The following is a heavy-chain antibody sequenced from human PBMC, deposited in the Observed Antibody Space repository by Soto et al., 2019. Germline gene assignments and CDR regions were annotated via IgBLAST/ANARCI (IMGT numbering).Heavy chain of an antibody. CDR3: SRRDVFDL. V-gene: IGHV3-48*01. Sequence: GGSLRLSCKASGFTLSTSGMNWVRQAPGKGLEWVSYINSDGDVRHYADSVKGRFTVSRDNDKNLVYLQMNNVGAADTAVYFCSRRDVFDLWGQGATVTVSS. CDR2: INSDGDVR. CDR1: GFTLSTSG. J-gene: IGHJ3*01.